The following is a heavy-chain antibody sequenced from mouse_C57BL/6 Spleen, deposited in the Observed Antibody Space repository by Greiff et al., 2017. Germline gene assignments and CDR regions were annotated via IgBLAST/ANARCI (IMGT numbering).Heavy chain of an antibody. CDR1: GYTFTSYW. V-gene: IGHV1-50*01. D-gene: IGHD4-1*01. Sequence: QVQLQQPGAELVKPGASVKLSCKASGYTFTSYWMQWVKQRPGQGLEWIGEIDPSDSYTNYNQKFKGKATLTVDTSSSTAYMQLSSLTSEDSAVYYCARKGRLTGWYFDVWGTGTTVTVSS. CDR2: IDPSDSYT. CDR3: ARKGRLTGWYFDV. J-gene: IGHJ1*03.